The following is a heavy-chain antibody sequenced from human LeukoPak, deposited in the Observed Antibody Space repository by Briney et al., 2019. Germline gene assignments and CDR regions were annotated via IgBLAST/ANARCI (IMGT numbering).Heavy chain of an antibody. V-gene: IGHV3-30*03. CDR1: GFTFSSYG. J-gene: IGHJ4*02. CDR2: ISYDGSNK. D-gene: IGHD5-18*01. Sequence: GGSLRLSCAASGFTFSSYGMPWVRQAPGKGLEWVAVISYDGSNKYYADSVKGRFTISRDNSKNTLYLQMNSLRAEDTAVYYCARERGYGYTNRYIFDYWGQGTLVTVSS. CDR3: ARERGYGYTNRYIFDY.